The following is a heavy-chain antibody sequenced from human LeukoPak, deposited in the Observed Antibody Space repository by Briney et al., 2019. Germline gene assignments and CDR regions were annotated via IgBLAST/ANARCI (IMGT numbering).Heavy chain of an antibody. V-gene: IGHV5-51*01. Sequence: GESLKISCQTSGYIFMNYWIGWVRQMPGEGLEWMGVIWPGDSNTRHSPSSQDQVIISVDKSISTVYLQWSSLKASDTAMYYCARVTKETYPDCLRCFDYWGQGTLVTVSS. CDR1: GYIFMNYW. CDR2: IWPGDSNT. J-gene: IGHJ4*02. CDR3: ARVTKETYPDCLRCFDY. D-gene: IGHD2-21*01.